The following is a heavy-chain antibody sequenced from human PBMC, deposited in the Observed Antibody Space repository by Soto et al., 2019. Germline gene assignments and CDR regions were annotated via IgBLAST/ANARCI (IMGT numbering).Heavy chain of an antibody. V-gene: IGHV3-48*03. D-gene: IGHD5-12*01. J-gene: IGHJ4*02. CDR3: ARVGDGYNLNY. CDR2: ISSSGSTK. Sequence: PGGSLRLSCAASGFTFSRYEMNWVRQAPGKGLEWVSYISSSGSTKYYADSVKGRFTISRDNAKNSLYLQMNSLRVEDTAVYYCARVGDGYNLNYWGQGTLVTV. CDR1: GFTFSRYE.